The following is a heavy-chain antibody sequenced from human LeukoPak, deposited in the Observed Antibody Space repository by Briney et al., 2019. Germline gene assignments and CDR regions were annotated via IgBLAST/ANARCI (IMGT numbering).Heavy chain of an antibody. CDR2: ISGSGSTI. CDR3: AKVPNFWSGYPTGDAFDI. CDR1: GFTFSDYY. D-gene: IGHD3-3*01. V-gene: IGHV3-11*01. J-gene: IGHJ3*02. Sequence: GGSLRLSCAASGFTFSDYYMSWIRQAPGKGLEWVSYISGSGSTIYYADSVKGRFTISRDNSKNTLYLQMNSLRAEDTAVYYCAKVPNFWSGYPTGDAFDIWGQGTMVTVSS.